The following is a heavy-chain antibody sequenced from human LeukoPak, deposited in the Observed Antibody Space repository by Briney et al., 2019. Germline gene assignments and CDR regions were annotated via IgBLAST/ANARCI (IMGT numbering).Heavy chain of an antibody. J-gene: IGHJ4*02. Sequence: PSETLSLTCAVYGGSFSGYYWSWIRQPPGKGLEWIGYIYYSGSTNYNPSLKSRVTISVDTSKNQFSLKLSSVTAADTAVYYCATITGEELDYWGQGTLVTVSS. V-gene: IGHV4-59*01. CDR2: IYYSGST. CDR3: ATITGEELDY. CDR1: GGSFSGYY. D-gene: IGHD7-27*01.